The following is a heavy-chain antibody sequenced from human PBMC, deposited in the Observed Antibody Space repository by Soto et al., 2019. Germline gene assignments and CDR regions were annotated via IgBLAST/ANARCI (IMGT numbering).Heavy chain of an antibody. CDR2: INHSGST. CDR1: GGSFSGYY. CDR3: ARDDGGHDYSYYFDY. J-gene: IGHJ4*02. D-gene: IGHD4-17*01. Sequence: PSETLSLTCAVYGGSFSGYYWSWIRQPPGKGLEWIGEINHSGSTNYNPSLKSRVTISVDTSKNQFSLKLSSVTAADTAVYYCARDDGGHDYSYYFDYWGQGTLVTVSS. V-gene: IGHV4-34*01.